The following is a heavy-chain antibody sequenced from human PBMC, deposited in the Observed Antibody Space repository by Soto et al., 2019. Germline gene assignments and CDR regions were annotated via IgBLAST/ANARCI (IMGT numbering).Heavy chain of an antibody. V-gene: IGHV3-33*01. J-gene: IGHJ4*02. D-gene: IGHD1-7*01. CDR3: ARDLSITGTTAVDY. Sequence: GGSLRLSCAASGFTFSSYGMHWVRQAPGKGLEWVAVIWYDGSNKYYADSVKGRFTISRDNSKNTLYLQMNSLRAEDTAVYYCARDLSITGTTAVDYWGQGILVTVSS. CDR1: GFTFSSYG. CDR2: IWYDGSNK.